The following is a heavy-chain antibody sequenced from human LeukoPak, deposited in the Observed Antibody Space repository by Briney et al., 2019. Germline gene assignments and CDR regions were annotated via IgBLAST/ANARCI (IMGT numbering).Heavy chain of an antibody. J-gene: IGHJ6*03. Sequence: GGPLSPPCPAPRFPFVSYSRNWGRQALGKGLEGVSYISSSRSTIYYAASVKGRFTISRDNANNSLNLQMNSLRAEDTAVYYCARSRQGGGYFYMDVWGKGTTVTVSS. D-gene: IGHD3-16*01. CDR1: RFPFVSYS. CDR2: ISSSRSTI. V-gene: IGHV3-48*01. CDR3: ARSRQGGGYFYMDV.